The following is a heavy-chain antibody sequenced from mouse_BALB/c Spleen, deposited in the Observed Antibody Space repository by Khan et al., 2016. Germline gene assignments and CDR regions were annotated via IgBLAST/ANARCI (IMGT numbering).Heavy chain of an antibody. V-gene: IGHV14-3*02. Sequence: VQLQQSGAEFVKPGASVQLSCTASGFNIKDTYMYWVKQRPEQGLEWIGRIDPANGNSKYDPKFQGKATITADTSSNTAHLQLSSLTSEDTAVYYCARGNLGYWGQGTTLTVSS. CDR2: IDPANGNS. CDR1: GFNIKDTY. J-gene: IGHJ2*01. CDR3: ARGNLGY.